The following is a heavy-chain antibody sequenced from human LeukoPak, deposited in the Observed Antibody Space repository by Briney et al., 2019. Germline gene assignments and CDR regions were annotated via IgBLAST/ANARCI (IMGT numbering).Heavy chain of an antibody. J-gene: IGHJ6*02. CDR3: AKGLNYCYSYGMDV. CDR1: GFTFDDYT. CDR2: ISWDGGST. V-gene: IGHV3-43*01. Sequence: GGSLRLSCAASGFTFDDYTMHWVRQAPGKGLEWVSLISWDGGSTYYADSVKGRFTISRDNSKNSLYLQMNSLRTEDTALYYCAKGLNYCYSYGMDVWGQGTTVTVSS.